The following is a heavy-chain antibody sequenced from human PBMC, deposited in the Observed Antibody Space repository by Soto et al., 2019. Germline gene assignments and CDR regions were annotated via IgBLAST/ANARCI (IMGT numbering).Heavy chain of an antibody. CDR2: SIPIFGTA. D-gene: IGHD3-22*01. J-gene: IGHJ5*02. CDR1: GGTFSSYA. Sequence: QVQLVQSGAEVKKPGSSVKVSCKASGGTFSSYAISWVRQAPGQGLEWMGGSIPIFGTANYAQKFQGRVTITADESTSTAYMELSSLRSEDTAVYYCARGGKNYYDSSGYYYWFDPWGQGTLVTVSS. CDR3: ARGGKNYYDSSGYYYWFDP. V-gene: IGHV1-69*01.